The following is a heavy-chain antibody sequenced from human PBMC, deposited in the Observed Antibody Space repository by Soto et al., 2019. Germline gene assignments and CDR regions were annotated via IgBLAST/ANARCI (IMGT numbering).Heavy chain of an antibody. CDR2: MYNSGST. CDR3: ARGSQGGYCSGGGCYSENDS. J-gene: IGHJ5*02. Sequence: QVQLQESGPGLVKPSETLSLTCTVSGGSISSYSWSWIRQPPGKGLEWIWHMYNSGSTNYNPSLMRRVYISVDTPKNQFALKLSSVTAADTAVYYCARGSQGGYCSGGGCYSENDSWGQGTLVTVSS. CDR1: GGSISSYS. V-gene: IGHV4-59*01. D-gene: IGHD2-15*01.